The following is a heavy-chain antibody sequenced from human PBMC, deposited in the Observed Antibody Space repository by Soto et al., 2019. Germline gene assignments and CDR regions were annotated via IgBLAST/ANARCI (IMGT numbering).Heavy chain of an antibody. CDR1: GYTFTSYD. CDR3: VRLFYYGSGSWVE. J-gene: IGHJ4*02. CDR2: VNPNNGHT. V-gene: IGHV1-8*01. Sequence: QLQLVQSGAEVTKPGASVKVSCKASGYTFTSYDINWVRQATGQGLEWMGWVNPNNGHTGYAQKFQGRVTMTRNTSISTAYMELDSLRSEDTAVYYCVRLFYYGSGSWVEWGQGTLVTVSS. D-gene: IGHD3-10*01.